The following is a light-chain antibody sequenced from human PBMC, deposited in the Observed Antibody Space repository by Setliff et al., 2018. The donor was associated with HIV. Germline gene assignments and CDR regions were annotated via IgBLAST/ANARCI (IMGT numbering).Light chain of an antibody. Sequence: QSVLAQPPSVAGSPGQSIIISCTGTSSDVGGYDLVSWYQQHPGQASTPLIYDVTTRPSGVSSRFSGSESDNAASLTISGLHAVDEADYYCNSYSTSSTPLYVFGTGTKVTVL. CDR3: NSYSTSSTPLYV. CDR1: SSDVGGYDL. V-gene: IGLV2-14*03. J-gene: IGLJ1*01. CDR2: DVT.